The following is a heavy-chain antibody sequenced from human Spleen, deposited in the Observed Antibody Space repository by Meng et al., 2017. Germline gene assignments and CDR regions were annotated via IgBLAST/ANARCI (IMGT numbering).Heavy chain of an antibody. Sequence: QVQLQESGPGLVKPSQTLSLTCTVSGASISRIGYYWSWIRQHPGKGLEWIGSIGHSGFTYYTPSLESRVTVSVDTSRSQFSLELTSVTAADTAVYYCVRSRAWVRTGFDPWGQGTLVTVSS. V-gene: IGHV4-39*01. CDR3: VRSRAWVRTGFDP. D-gene: IGHD1/OR15-1a*01. J-gene: IGHJ5*02. CDR1: GASISRIGYY. CDR2: IGHSGFT.